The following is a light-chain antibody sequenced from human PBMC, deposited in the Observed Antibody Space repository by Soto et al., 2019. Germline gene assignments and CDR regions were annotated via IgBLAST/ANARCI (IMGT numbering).Light chain of an antibody. Sequence: EIVLTQSPATLSVSPGERATLSCWASQSISSKLAWYHQKPGQPPRLLIYDASTRATGTPARFSGSGSGTHFTLTISSLQSEDFAVYYCQQYNNWPPLTFGGGTKVDIK. V-gene: IGKV3-15*01. J-gene: IGKJ4*01. CDR3: QQYNNWPPLT. CDR2: DAS. CDR1: QSISSK.